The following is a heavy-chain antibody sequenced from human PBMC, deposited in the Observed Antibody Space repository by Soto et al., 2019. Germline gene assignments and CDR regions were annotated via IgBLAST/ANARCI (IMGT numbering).Heavy chain of an antibody. J-gene: IGHJ4*02. D-gene: IGHD3-3*01. V-gene: IGHV1-18*04. CDR3: ARFTYYDFWSGYYPIDY. CDR1: GYTFTSYG. CDR2: ISAYNGNT. Sequence: ASVKVSCKASGYTFTSYGISWVRQAPGQGLEWMGWISAYNGNTNYAQKLQGRVTMTTDTSTGTAYMELRSLRSDDTAVYYCARFTYYDFWSGYYPIDYWGQGTLVTVSS.